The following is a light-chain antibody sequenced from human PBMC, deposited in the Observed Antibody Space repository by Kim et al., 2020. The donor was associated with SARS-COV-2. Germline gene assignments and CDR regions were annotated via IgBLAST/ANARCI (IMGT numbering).Light chain of an antibody. V-gene: IGLV2-14*04. CDR1: RSKIGAYDY. CDR3: FSYTSSGTYV. Sequence: GQSIPISSTGTRSKIGAYDYVSWYQQRPGKAPQLLIFDVSERPSAVSNRFSGSKSGHTASLTISGLQPEDEADYYCFSYTSSGTYVFGNGTKVTVL. CDR2: DVS. J-gene: IGLJ1*01.